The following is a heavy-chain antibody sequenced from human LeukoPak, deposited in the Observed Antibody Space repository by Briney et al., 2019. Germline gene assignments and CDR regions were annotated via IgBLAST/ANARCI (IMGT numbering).Heavy chain of an antibody. J-gene: IGHJ5*02. CDR2: IYYSGST. CDR3: ASSYYYDSSGYEGNWFDP. Sequence: SQTLSLTCTVSGGSISSGDYYWSWIRQPPGKGLEWIGYIYYSGSTYYNPSLKSRVTISVDTSKNQFSLKLCSVTAADTAVYYCASSYYYDSSGYEGNWFDPWGQGTLVTVSS. CDR1: GGSISSGDYY. V-gene: IGHV4-30-4*01. D-gene: IGHD3-22*01.